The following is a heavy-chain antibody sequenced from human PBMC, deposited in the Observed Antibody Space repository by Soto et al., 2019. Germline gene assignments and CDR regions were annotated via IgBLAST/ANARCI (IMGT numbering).Heavy chain of an antibody. J-gene: IGHJ6*02. CDR2: IYYSGST. D-gene: IGHD3-16*02. CDR3: ARSITFGGVIAKELYYYGMDV. CDR1: GGSISSSSYY. V-gene: IGHV4-39*01. Sequence: SETLSLTCTVSGGSISSSSYYWGWIRQPPGKGLEWIGSIYYSGSTYYNPSLKSRVTISVDTSKNQFSLKLSSVTAADTAVYYCARSITFGGVIAKELYYYGMDVWGQGTTVTVSS.